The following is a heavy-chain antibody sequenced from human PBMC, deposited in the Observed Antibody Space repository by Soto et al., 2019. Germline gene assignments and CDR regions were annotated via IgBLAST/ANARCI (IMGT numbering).Heavy chain of an antibody. V-gene: IGHV1-3*01. Sequence: ASVKVSCKAPGYTFTSYAMHWVRQAPGQRLEWMGWINAGNGNTKYSQKFQGRVTITRDTSASTAYMELSSLRSEDTAVYYCAITSGYSSGWYDYAIPDAFDIWGQGTMVTVS. CDR2: INAGNGNT. J-gene: IGHJ3*02. CDR1: GYTFTSYA. D-gene: IGHD6-19*01. CDR3: AITSGYSSGWYDYAIPDAFDI.